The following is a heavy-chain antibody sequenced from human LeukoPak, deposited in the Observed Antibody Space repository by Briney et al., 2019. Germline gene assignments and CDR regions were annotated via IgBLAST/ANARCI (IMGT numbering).Heavy chain of an antibody. D-gene: IGHD3-22*01. CDR1: GGTFSSYA. CDR3: ARAHYYDSSGYLDY. J-gene: IGHJ4*02. V-gene: IGHV1-69*13. Sequence: ASVKVSCKAPGGTFSSYAISWVRQAPGQGLEWMGGIIPIFGTANYAQKFQGRVTITADESTSTAYMELSSLRSEDTAVYYCARAHYYDSSGYLDYWGQGTLVTVSS. CDR2: IIPIFGTA.